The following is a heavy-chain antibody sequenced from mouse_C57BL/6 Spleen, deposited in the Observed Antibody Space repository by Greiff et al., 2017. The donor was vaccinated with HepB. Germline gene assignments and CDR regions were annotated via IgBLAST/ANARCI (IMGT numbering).Heavy chain of an antibody. Sequence: VQLKESGAELVRPGTSVKVSCKASGYTFTNYLIEWVKQRPGQGLEWIGVINPGSGGTNYNEKFKGKATLTADKSSSTAYMQLSSLTSEDSAVYFCAGALIPYCNYAMDYWGQGTSVTVSS. J-gene: IGHJ4*01. V-gene: IGHV1-54*01. CDR3: AGALIPYCNYAMDY. CDR2: INPGSGGT. CDR1: GYTFTNYL. D-gene: IGHD1-1*01.